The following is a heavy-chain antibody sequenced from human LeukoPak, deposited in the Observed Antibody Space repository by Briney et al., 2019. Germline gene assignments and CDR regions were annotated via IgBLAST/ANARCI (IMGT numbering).Heavy chain of an antibody. CDR2: ISERGGST. V-gene: IGHV3-23*01. Sequence: PGGSLRLSCVVSGISLTNYAMTWVRQAPGKGLEWVSYISERGGSTSYADSVKGRFTISRDTSLNTLYLQMTSLRAEDTAVYFCAKRGIVIRGILVIGYHQEAYHYDYWGQGVLLTVSS. D-gene: IGHD3-10*01. CDR1: GISLTNYA. J-gene: IGHJ4*02. CDR3: AKRGIVIRGILVIGYHQEAYHYDY.